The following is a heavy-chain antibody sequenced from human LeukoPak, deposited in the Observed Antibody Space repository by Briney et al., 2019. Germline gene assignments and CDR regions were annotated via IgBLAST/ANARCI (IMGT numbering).Heavy chain of an antibody. V-gene: IGHV3-13*01. CDR3: ARGFTGTYDY. CDR2: IGTAGDT. D-gene: IGHD1-14*01. CDR1: GFTFSSYA. J-gene: IGHJ4*02. Sequence: GGSLRLSCAASGFTFSSYAMHWVRQAPGKGLEWVSAIGTAGDTYYPGSVKGRFTISRENAKNSLYLQMNSLRAGDTAVYYCARGFTGTYDYWGQGTLVTVSS.